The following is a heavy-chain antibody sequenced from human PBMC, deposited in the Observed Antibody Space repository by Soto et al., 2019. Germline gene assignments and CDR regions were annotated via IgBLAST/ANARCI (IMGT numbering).Heavy chain of an antibody. D-gene: IGHD2-15*01. CDR2: INRGGSI. CDR3: AREHVHCSRVSCYGLLLDI. J-gene: IGHJ6*04. CDR1: GFTVSSKY. Sequence: EVQLVESGGGLVQPGGSLRLSCAVSGFTVSSKYMSWVRQAPGKGLEWVSLINRGGSISYADSVKGRFTISRDNSENTLYAPMSSPVVHHTGVYYSAREHVHCSRVSCYGLLLDICGKGPMVTGSS. V-gene: IGHV3-66*01.